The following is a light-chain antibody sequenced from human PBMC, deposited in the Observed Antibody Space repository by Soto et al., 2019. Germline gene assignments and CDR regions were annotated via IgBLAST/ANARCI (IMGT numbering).Light chain of an antibody. J-gene: IGKJ1*01. Sequence: DIVMTQSPDSLAVSLGERATINCKSSQSLLYTSNNKIYLAWYQQKPGQPPKLLISWASIRESGVPDRFSGGGSVTDFTLTISSLQAEDVAVYYCQQYYGPPRTFGQGTKVEIK. CDR3: QQYYGPPRT. CDR2: WAS. CDR1: QSLLYTSNNKIY. V-gene: IGKV4-1*01.